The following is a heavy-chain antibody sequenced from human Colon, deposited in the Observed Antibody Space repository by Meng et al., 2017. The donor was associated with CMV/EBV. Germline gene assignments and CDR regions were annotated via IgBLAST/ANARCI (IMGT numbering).Heavy chain of an antibody. V-gene: IGHV3-53*01. CDR1: GFSVSSNY. CDR2: IYSGDIT. Sequence: GGSLRLSCAASGFSVSSNYMSWVRQAPGKGQEWVSVIYSGDITYYADAVEGRFTISRDNSKNTLYLQMNSLRAEDTAMYFCHAFGGYSYWGQGTLVTVSS. J-gene: IGHJ4*02. D-gene: IGHD3-16*01. CDR3: HAFGGYSY.